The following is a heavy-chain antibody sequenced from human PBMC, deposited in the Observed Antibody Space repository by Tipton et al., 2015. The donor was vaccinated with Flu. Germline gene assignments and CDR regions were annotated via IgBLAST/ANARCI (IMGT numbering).Heavy chain of an antibody. D-gene: IGHD6-19*01. CDR1: GFTFSDYY. J-gene: IGHJ4*02. CDR2: VSGGGANT. V-gene: IGHV3-23*01. CDR3: AKVIPEKVAGLDY. Sequence: SLRLSCAASGFTFSDYYMSWVRQAPGKGLEWVSAVSGGGANTYYADSVKGRFTISRDNSKNTFYLQMNSLRAEDTAIYYCAKVIPEKVAGLDYWGQGTLVTVSS.